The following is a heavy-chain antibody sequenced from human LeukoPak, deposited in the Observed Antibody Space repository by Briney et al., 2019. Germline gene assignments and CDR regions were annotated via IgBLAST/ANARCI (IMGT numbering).Heavy chain of an antibody. CDR1: GFTFSNYW. D-gene: IGHD3-10*01. Sequence: TGGSLRLSCAASGFTFSNYWMNWVRQAPGKGLEWVANIKGDGNEKNYVDSVKGRFSISRDNAKNSLYLQMDSLRAGDTAVYYCAKEGAYPIITYDSWGQGALVTVSS. J-gene: IGHJ5*01. CDR2: IKGDGNEK. V-gene: IGHV3-7*01. CDR3: AKEGAYPIITYDS.